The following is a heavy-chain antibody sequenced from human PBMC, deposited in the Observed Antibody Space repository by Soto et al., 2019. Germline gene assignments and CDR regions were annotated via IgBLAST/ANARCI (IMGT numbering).Heavy chain of an antibody. CDR3: ARYRDYGNYGYFDS. V-gene: IGHV4-61*01. CDR2: IYHSETT. Sequence: QVQLQESGPGLVKPSDTLSLTCTVSGSSVSGGIYYWTWIRQPPGKGLEWIGYIYHSETTNYNASLRSRVTISVDTSKNQFSLRLTSVTAADTAVYFCARYRDYGNYGYFDSWGQGTLVTVSS. D-gene: IGHD4-17*01. CDR1: GSSVSGGIYY. J-gene: IGHJ4*02.